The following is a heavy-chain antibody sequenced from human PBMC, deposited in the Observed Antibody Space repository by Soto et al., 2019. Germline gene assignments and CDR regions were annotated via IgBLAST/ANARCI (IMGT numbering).Heavy chain of an antibody. Sequence: GGSLRLSCAASGFTFSSYGMHWVRQAPGKGLEWVAVIWYDGSNKYYADSVKGRFTISRDNSKNTLYLQMNSLRAEDTAVYYCARDVVPAAIYLPYNWFDPWGQGTLVTVSS. CDR1: GFTFSSYG. CDR2: IWYDGSNK. D-gene: IGHD2-2*01. J-gene: IGHJ5*02. CDR3: ARDVVPAAIYLPYNWFDP. V-gene: IGHV3-33*01.